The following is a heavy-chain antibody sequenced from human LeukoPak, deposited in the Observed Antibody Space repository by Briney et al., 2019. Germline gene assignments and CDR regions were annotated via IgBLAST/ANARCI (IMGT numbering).Heavy chain of an antibody. CDR2: IYYSGTT. Sequence: PSETLSLTCTVSGGSISDSRYYWGWIRQPPGKGLEWIGSIYYSGTTFYNPSLKSRVIISVDTSKNQFSLKLSSVTAADTAVYYCARLSDYWGQGTLVTVSS. CDR3: ARLSDY. CDR1: GGSISDSRYY. J-gene: IGHJ4*02. V-gene: IGHV4-39*01.